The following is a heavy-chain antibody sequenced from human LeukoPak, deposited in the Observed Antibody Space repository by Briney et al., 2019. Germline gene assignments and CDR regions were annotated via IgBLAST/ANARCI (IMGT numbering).Heavy chain of an antibody. CDR3: ARHMAVTYDAFDI. J-gene: IGHJ3*02. CDR2: VYYSGRT. V-gene: IGHV4-59*08. D-gene: IGHD6-19*01. Sequence: SETLSLTCTVSGGSTTGYYWTWIRQPPGKGLEWIGYVYYSGRTSYNPSLKSRVTISVDTSKNQFSLKLSSVTAADTAAYYCARHMAVTYDAFDIWGQGTMVTVSS. CDR1: GGSTTGYY.